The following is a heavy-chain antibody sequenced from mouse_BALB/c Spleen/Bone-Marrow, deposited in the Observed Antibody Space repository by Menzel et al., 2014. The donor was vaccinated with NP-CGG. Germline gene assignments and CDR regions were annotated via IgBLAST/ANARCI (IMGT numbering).Heavy chain of an antibody. CDR1: GFNIKDTY. CDR3: ARYYYGSSLFAY. CDR2: IDPANGNT. J-gene: IGHJ3*01. D-gene: IGHD1-1*01. V-gene: IGHV14-3*02. Sequence: VQLQQPGAELVKPGGSVKLSCTASGFNIKDTYMYLVKQRPEQGLEWIGRIDPANGNTKYDPKFQDKATITADTSSNTAYLQLSSLTSEDTAVYYCARYYYGSSLFAYWGQGTLVTVSA.